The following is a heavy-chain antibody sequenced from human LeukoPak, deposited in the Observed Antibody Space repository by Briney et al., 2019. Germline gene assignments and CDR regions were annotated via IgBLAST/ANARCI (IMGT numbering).Heavy chain of an antibody. CDR1: GFTFDDYA. Sequence: PGGSLRLSCAASGFTFDDYAMHWARQAPGKGLEWVSGISWNSGSIGYADSVKGRFTISRDNAKNSLYLQMNSLRAEDTALYYCAKGSWYFDLWGRGTLVTVSS. J-gene: IGHJ2*01. CDR3: AKGSWYFDL. CDR2: ISWNSGSI. V-gene: IGHV3-9*01.